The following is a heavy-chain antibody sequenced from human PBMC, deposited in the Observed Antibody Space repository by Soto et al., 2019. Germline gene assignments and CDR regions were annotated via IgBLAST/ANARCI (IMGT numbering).Heavy chain of an antibody. J-gene: IGHJ6*02. Sequence: PGGSLRLSCAASGFTFSSYGMHWVRQAPGKGLEWVAVIWYDGSNKYYADSVKGRFTISRDNSKNTLYLQMNSLRAEDTAVYYCARVNSSSWGYYYYGMDVWGQGTTVTVSS. D-gene: IGHD6-6*01. CDR3: ARVNSSSWGYYYYGMDV. CDR1: GFTFSSYG. CDR2: IWYDGSNK. V-gene: IGHV3-33*01.